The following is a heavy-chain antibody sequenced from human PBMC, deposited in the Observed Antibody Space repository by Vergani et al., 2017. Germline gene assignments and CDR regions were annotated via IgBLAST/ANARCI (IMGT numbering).Heavy chain of an antibody. D-gene: IGHD2-21*01. Sequence: EVQLVESGGGLGQPGRSLRLSCAASGFTFDDYAMHWVRQAPGKGLEWVSGISWNSGSIGYADSVRGRFTISRDNAKNTLYLQMSSLRTEDTAIYYCTRGAYSGIQIGSYFDLWGQGTLVTVSS. J-gene: IGHJ4*02. V-gene: IGHV3-9*01. CDR2: ISWNSGSI. CDR1: GFTFDDYA. CDR3: TRGAYSGIQIGSYFDL.